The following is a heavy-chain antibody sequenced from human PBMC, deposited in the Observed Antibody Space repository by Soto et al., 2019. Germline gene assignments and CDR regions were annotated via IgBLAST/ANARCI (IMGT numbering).Heavy chain of an antibody. V-gene: IGHV4-31*03. Sequence: QVQLQESGPGLVKPSQTLPLTCTVSGGSISSGGHYWSWIRQHPGKGLEWIGYIFYSGNTYYNPYLKSRLIISVDTSRNQFSLKLGSVTDADTAVYYCARGSGSHGWFDPWGQGTQVTVSS. CDR3: ARGSGSHGWFDP. CDR2: IFYSGNT. J-gene: IGHJ5*02. D-gene: IGHD1-26*01. CDR1: GGSISSGGHY.